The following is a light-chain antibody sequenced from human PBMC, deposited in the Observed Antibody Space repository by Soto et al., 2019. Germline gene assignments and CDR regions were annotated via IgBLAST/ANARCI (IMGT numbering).Light chain of an antibody. CDR1: SSDIGGYDY. V-gene: IGLV2-14*01. CDR3: SSYSGRSHGV. Sequence: QSALTQPASVSGSPGQSITISCTGTSSDIGGYDYVSWYQQYPGKAPKLIIYEFSNRPSGISVRFSGSKSGSAASLTVSGLQAEDEADYYCSSYSGRSHGVFGGGTKLTVL. CDR2: EFS. J-gene: IGLJ3*02.